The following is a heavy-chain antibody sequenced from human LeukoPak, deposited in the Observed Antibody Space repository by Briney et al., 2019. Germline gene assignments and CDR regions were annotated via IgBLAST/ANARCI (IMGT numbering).Heavy chain of an antibody. Sequence: PSETLSLTCTVSGGSISSYYWSWIRQPPGKGLEWIGYIYYSGSTNYNPSLKSRVTISVDRSKNQFSLKLSSVTAADTAVYYCARGGEDYDFWSGYPAPGNWFDPWGQGTLVTVSS. V-gene: IGHV4-59*12. J-gene: IGHJ5*02. CDR3: ARGGEDYDFWSGYPAPGNWFDP. CDR1: GGSISSYY. CDR2: IYYSGST. D-gene: IGHD3-3*01.